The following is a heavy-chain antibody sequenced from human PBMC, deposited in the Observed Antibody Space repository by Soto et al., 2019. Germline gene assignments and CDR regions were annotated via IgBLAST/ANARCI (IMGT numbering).Heavy chain of an antibody. D-gene: IGHD6-19*01. CDR2: INAGNGNT. V-gene: IGHV1-3*01. Sequence: GASVKVSCKASGYPFTNYGIHWVRQAPGQRLEWMGWINAGNGNTKYSQNFQGRVTITRDTSASTAYMELSSLRSEDTAVFYCARSGYSSGWYHWYFDLWGRGTLVTVSS. J-gene: IGHJ2*01. CDR1: GYPFTNYG. CDR3: ARSGYSSGWYHWYFDL.